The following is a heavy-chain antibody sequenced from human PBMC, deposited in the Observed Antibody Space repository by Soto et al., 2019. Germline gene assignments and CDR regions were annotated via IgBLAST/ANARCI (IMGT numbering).Heavy chain of an antibody. J-gene: IGHJ4*02. CDR1: GGCYSGYY. D-gene: IGHD6-13*01. V-gene: IGHV4-34*01. Sequence: SETLSLTCAVYGGCYSGYYWSGIRQRPGKGLEWIGEINHSGSTNYNPSLQRRLTISVDTYKNQLSLRLSSVTAADTAVYYCASGGAAAGTTYYFDYWGQGTLVTVSS. CDR2: INHSGST. CDR3: ASGGAAAGTTYYFDY.